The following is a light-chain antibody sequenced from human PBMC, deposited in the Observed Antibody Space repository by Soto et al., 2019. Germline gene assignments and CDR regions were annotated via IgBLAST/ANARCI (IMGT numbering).Light chain of an antibody. V-gene: IGKV1-39*01. CDR1: QSISRY. CDR3: QQSYNLKFT. J-gene: IGKJ3*01. CDR2: AAS. Sequence: DIQMTQSPSSLSASVGDRVTITCRASQSISRYLNWYQKKPGKAPKLLIYAASTLQSGVPSRFSGNESVTDFTLNISSLQPEDTATYYCQQSYNLKFTFGPGIKVDIK.